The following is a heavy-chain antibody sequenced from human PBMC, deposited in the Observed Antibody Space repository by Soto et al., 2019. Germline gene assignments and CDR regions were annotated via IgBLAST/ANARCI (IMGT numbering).Heavy chain of an antibody. J-gene: IGHJ6*02. CDR1: GFTFSSYG. CDR3: AKNFWRKVLWFGGRYYGMDV. D-gene: IGHD3-10*01. Sequence: GGSLRLSCAASGFTFSSYGMHWVRQAPGKGLEWVAVISYDGSNRYYADSVKGRFTISRDNSKNTLYLQMNSLRAEDTAVYYCAKNFWRKVLWFGGRYYGMDVWGQVTTVTVSS. V-gene: IGHV3-30*18. CDR2: ISYDGSNR.